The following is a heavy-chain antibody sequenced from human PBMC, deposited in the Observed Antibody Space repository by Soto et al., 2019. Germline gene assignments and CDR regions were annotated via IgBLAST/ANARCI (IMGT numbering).Heavy chain of an antibody. V-gene: IGHV3-23*01. J-gene: IGHJ5*02. CDR1: GFTFSSFA. CDR3: ARATKVVVDWFDP. D-gene: IGHD2-15*01. Sequence: GGSLRLSCAASGFTFSSFAMSWVRQAPGKGLDYVSTISSSGGTTYYAASVRGRFTISRDNSKNTLYLQMNSLRAEDAAVYFCARATKVVVDWFDPWGQGTLVTVSS. CDR2: ISSSGGTT.